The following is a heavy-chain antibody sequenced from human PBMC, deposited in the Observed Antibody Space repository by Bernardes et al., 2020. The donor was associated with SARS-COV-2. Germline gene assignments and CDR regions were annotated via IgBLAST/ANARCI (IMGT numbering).Heavy chain of an antibody. Sequence: GGSLRLSCAVSGFIVSSSYMHWVRQAPGKGLEWVSILHVDGSTYHVDSVKGRFTISRDNSKNMLYLQMNGLRAEDTAVYYCARLHFDPFDLWGQGTMVTVSS. CDR3: ARLHFDPFDL. D-gene: IGHD3-3*02. CDR1: GFIVSSSY. CDR2: LHVDGST. V-gene: IGHV3-53*01. J-gene: IGHJ3*01.